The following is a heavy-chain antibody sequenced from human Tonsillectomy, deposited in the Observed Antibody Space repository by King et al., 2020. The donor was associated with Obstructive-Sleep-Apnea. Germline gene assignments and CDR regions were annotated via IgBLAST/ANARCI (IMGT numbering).Heavy chain of an antibody. D-gene: IGHD1-26*01. V-gene: IGHV3-21*01. J-gene: IGHJ4*02. Sequence: VQLVESGGGLVKPGGSLRLSCAASGFTFSSYSMNWVRQAPGKGLEWVSSISSSSSYIYYADSVKGRFTISRDNAKNSLYLQMNSLRAEDTAVYYCAKVLVGATYYFDYWGQGTLVTVSS. CDR3: AKVLVGATYYFDY. CDR2: ISSSSSYI. CDR1: GFTFSSYS.